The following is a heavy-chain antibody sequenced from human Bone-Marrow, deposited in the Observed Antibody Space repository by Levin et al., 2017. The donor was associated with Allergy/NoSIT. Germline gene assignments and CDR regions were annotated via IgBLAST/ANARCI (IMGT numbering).Heavy chain of an antibody. D-gene: IGHD3/OR15-3a*01. CDR3: ARLGPPASYAFDI. J-gene: IGHJ3*02. V-gene: IGHV4-59*01. Sequence: SQTLSLTCTVSGGSISGYYWSWIRQPPGKELEWIAYIYNSVTTNYSPSLKSRLSISVDTSRNQISLKLSSVTAADTAVYYCARLGPPASYAFDIWGQGTMVTVSS. CDR2: IYNSVTT. CDR1: GGSISGYY.